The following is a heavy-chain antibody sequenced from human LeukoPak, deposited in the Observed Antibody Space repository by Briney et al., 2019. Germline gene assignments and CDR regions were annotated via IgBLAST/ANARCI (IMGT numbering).Heavy chain of an antibody. CDR3: SRENGAFSPFGY. Sequence: KPSETLSLTCGVSGGSISNTNWWSWVRQPPGQGLAWIGEISLTGLTHYNPSLESRVTVSLDKSKNQLSLNLTSVTAADTAVYYCSRENGAFSPFGYWGQGILVTVLS. CDR1: GGSISNTNW. V-gene: IGHV4-4*02. D-gene: IGHD2-8*01. J-gene: IGHJ4*02. CDR2: ISLTGLT.